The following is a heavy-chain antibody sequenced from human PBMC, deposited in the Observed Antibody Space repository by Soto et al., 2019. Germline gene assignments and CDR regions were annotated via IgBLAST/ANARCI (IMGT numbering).Heavy chain of an antibody. CDR2: INADNGNT. V-gene: IGHV1-3*01. Sequence: QVQLVPSGAEVKKPGASVKVSCKAAGYTFSGSVMHWVRQAPGQGLEWTGGINADNGNTKYSQKFQGRVTMTWDTSASTAYMELSSLRSEYTAIYYCASEIDATTATSLDYWGQGTLVTVSS. J-gene: IGHJ4*02. CDR3: ASEIDATTATSLDY. D-gene: IGHD4-17*01. CDR1: GYTFSGSV.